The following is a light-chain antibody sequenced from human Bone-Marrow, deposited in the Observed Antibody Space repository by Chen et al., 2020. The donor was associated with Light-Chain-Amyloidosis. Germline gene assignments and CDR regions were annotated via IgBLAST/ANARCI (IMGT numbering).Light chain of an antibody. Sequence: DIQMTQSPSSLSASVGDKVTVTCRASQGISDSVAWYQQRPGKAPKLLLYAASRLESGVPSRFSGSGSGTDYTLTISSLQPEDFGTYYCQHYYSGSLTFGQGTKVEIK. CDR1: QGISDS. V-gene: IGKV1-NL1*01. CDR2: AAS. J-gene: IGKJ1*01. CDR3: QHYYSGSLT.